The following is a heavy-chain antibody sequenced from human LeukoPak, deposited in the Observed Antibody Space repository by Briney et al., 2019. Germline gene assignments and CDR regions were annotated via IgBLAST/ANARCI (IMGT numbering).Heavy chain of an antibody. CDR2: INHSGST. J-gene: IGHJ4*02. CDR1: GGSFSGYY. CDR3: ARVGAHIGGY. Sequence: KPSETLSLTCAVYGGSFSGYYWSWIRQPPGKGLEWIGEINHSGSTNYNPSLKSRVTISVDTSKNQFSLKLSSVTAADTAVYYCARVGAHIGGYWGQGTLVTVSS. V-gene: IGHV4-34*01. D-gene: IGHD2-21*01.